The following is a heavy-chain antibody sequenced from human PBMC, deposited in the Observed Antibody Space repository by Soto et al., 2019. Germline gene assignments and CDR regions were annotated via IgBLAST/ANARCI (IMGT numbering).Heavy chain of an antibody. D-gene: IGHD6-19*01. CDR1: GVSVSRDY. CDR2: IYYSGGT. CDR3: TREQSDDNYFDP. V-gene: IGHV4-59*02. Sequence: SETLSLTCTVSGVSVSRDYQWIWIRQPPGKGLEWLGYIYYSGGTNYNPSLKSRVTISLDKSKSQFSLRLISVTAADTAVYYCTREQSDDNYFDPWGQGTLVTVSS. J-gene: IGHJ5*02.